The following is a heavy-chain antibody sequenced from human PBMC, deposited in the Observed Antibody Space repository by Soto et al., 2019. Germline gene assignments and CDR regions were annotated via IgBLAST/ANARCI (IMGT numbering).Heavy chain of an antibody. J-gene: IGHJ1*01. Sequence: PGGSLRLSCTASGFTFGDYAMSWFRHAPGKGLEWVGFIRSKAYGGTTEYAAPVKGRFTISRDDSKSIAYLQMNSLKTEDTAVYHCTRVSSSPLTVTEYVHHWGQGTLVTVSS. CDR3: TRVSSSPLTVTEYVHH. CDR1: GFTFGDYA. V-gene: IGHV3-49*03. CDR2: IRSKAYGGTT.